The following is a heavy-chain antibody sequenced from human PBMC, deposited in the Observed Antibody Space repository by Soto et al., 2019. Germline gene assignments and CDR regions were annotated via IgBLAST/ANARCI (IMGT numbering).Heavy chain of an antibody. J-gene: IGHJ3*02. D-gene: IGHD6-19*01. V-gene: IGHV1-2*04. Sequence: QVQLVQSGAEVKKPGASVKVSCKASGYTFTGYYMHWVRQAPGQGLEWMGWINPNSGGTNYAQKFKGWVTMPMEPSIRTAYVELRGLRSNDTAAYYCARDRSGWYVDDAFDIWGQGTMVTVSS. CDR3: ARDRSGWYVDDAFDI. CDR2: INPNSGGT. CDR1: GYTFTGYY.